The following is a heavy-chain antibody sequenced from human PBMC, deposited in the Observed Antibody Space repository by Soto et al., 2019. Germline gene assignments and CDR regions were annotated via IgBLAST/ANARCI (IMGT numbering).Heavy chain of an antibody. D-gene: IGHD3-10*01. Sequence: PSETLSLTCAVYGGSFSCYYWSWIRQPPGKGLEWIGEINHSGSTNYNPSLKSRVTISVDTSKNQFSLKLSSVTAADTAVYYCARVRITMVRGVGYYMDVWGKGTTVTVSS. CDR2: INHSGST. CDR1: GGSFSCYY. CDR3: ARVRITMVRGVGYYMDV. V-gene: IGHV4-34*01. J-gene: IGHJ6*03.